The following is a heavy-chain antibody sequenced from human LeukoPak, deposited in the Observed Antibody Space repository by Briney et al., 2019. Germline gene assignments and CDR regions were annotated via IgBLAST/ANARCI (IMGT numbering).Heavy chain of an antibody. CDR3: AREGRRWLQNSFDY. J-gene: IGHJ4*02. CDR2: IYYSGST. CDR1: GGSISSSSYY. Sequence: SETLSLTCSVSGGSISSSSYYWGWIRRPPGKGLEWIGSIYYSGSTYYNPSLKSRVTISVDTSKNQFSLKLSSVTAADTAVYYCAREGRRWLQNSFDYWGQGTLVTVSS. D-gene: IGHD5-24*01. V-gene: IGHV4-39*02.